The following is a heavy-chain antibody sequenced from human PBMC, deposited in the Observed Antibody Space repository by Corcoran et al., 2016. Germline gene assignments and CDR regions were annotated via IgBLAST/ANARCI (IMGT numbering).Heavy chain of an antibody. D-gene: IGHD6-13*01. CDR3: GRSSWNDY. CDR2: IKGGENEK. CDR1: GFAFDTYW. V-gene: IGHV3-7*01. Sequence: EVQLVESGGGLVQPGGSLRLSCAASGFAFDTYWMNWVRQAPGKGLEWVANIKGGENEKYYVDSVKGRFTISRDNGKNLVYLQMNSLGAEDTAVDYCGRSSWNDYWGQGTLVTVSS. J-gene: IGHJ4*02.